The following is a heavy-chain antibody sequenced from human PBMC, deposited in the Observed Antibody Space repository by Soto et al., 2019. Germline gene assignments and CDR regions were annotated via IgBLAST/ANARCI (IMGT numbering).Heavy chain of an antibody. CDR1: GGSISSYY. CDR2: IYYSGST. CDR3: ARRVGATSYYYYMDV. Sequence: SETLSLTCTVSGGSISSYYWSWIRQPPGKGLEWIGYIYYSGSTNYNPSLKSRVTISVDTSKNQFSLKLSSVTAADTAVYYCARRVGATSYYYYMDVWGKGTTVTVSS. J-gene: IGHJ6*03. D-gene: IGHD1-26*01. V-gene: IGHV4-59*01.